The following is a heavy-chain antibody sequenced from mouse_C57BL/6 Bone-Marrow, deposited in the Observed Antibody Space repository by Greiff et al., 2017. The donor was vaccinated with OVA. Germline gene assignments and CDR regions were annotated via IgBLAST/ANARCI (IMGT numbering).Heavy chain of an antibody. CDR1: GFNIKDDY. CDR2: IDPENGDT. J-gene: IGHJ3*01. CDR3: TVSITTVVATPY. D-gene: IGHD1-1*01. Sequence: VQLQQSGAELVRPGASVKLSCTASGFNIKDDYMHWVKQRPEQGLEWIGWIDPENGDTEYASKFQGKATITADTSSNTAYLQLSSLTSEDTAVYYCTVSITTVVATPYGGQGTLVTVSA. V-gene: IGHV14-4*01.